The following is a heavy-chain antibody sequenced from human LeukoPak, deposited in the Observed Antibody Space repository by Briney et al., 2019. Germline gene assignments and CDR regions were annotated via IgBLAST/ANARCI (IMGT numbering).Heavy chain of an antibody. CDR2: IYYSGST. V-gene: IGHV4-39*01. Sequence: SETLSLTCTVSGGSISSSSYYWGWIRQPPGKGLEWIGSIYYSGSTYYNPSLKSRVTISVDTSKNQFSLELSSVTAADTAVYYCARQNWGYAVSGFDYWGQGTLVTVSS. D-gene: IGHD7-27*01. CDR3: ARQNWGYAVSGFDY. CDR1: GGSISSSSYY. J-gene: IGHJ4*02.